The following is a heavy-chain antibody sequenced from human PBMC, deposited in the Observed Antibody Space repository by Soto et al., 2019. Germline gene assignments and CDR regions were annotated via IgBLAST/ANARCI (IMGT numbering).Heavy chain of an antibody. CDR3: ARIRPRAFGI. J-gene: IGHJ3*02. Sequence: XSVKVSCKASGYPLTGYYMHWVRQAPGQGLEWMGWINPNSGGTNYAQKFQGRVTMTRDTSISTAYMELSRLRSDDTAVYYCARIRPRAFGIWGQGTMVTVSS. CDR2: INPNSGGT. V-gene: IGHV1-2*02. CDR1: GYPLTGYY. D-gene: IGHD3-16*01.